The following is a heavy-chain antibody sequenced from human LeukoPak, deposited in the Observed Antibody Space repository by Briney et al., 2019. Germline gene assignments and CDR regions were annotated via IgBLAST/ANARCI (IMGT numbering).Heavy chain of an antibody. CDR2: IYSGGST. CDR1: GFTVSSNY. V-gene: IGHV3-53*01. J-gene: IGHJ4*02. D-gene: IGHD6-19*01. CDR3: ARESGNGEQWLGY. Sequence: GGSLRLSCAASGFTVSSNYMSWVRQAPGKGLEWVSVIYSGGSTYYADSVKGRFTIPRDNSKNTLYLQMNSLRAEDTAVYYCARESGNGEQWLGYWGQGTLVTVSS.